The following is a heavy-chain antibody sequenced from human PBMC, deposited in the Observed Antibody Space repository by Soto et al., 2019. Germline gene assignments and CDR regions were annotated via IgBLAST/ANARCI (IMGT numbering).Heavy chain of an antibody. CDR2: IIPILGIA. J-gene: IGHJ5*02. D-gene: IGHD5-18*01. CDR1: GGTFSSYT. CDR3: ARGDTGAVDP. V-gene: IGHV1-69*02. Sequence: QVQLVQSGAEVKKPGSSEKVSCKASGGTFSSYTISWVRQAPGQGLEWMGRIIPILGIANYAQKFQGRVTITGDKSTSTAYMELSSLRSEDTAVYYCARGDTGAVDPWGQGTLVTVAS.